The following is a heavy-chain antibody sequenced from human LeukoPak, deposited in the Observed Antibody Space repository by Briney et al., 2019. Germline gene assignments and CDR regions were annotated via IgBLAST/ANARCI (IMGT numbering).Heavy chain of an antibody. Sequence: SEPLSLTCTVSGGSISGHYWNWLRQPPGKGLEWIGYRHYSGKTYYSSSLRSRATISVDTSKNHFSLKLTSMIAADTAVYYCVRLLDNDSSGDPDTFDMWGQGTMVTVSS. CDR3: VRLLDNDSSGDPDTFDM. D-gene: IGHD3-22*01. CDR2: RHYSGKT. V-gene: IGHV4-59*11. CDR1: GGSISGHY. J-gene: IGHJ3*02.